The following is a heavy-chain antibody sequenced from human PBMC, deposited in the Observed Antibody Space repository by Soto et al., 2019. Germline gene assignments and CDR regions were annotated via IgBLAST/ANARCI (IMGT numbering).Heavy chain of an antibody. CDR2: IYSGGST. J-gene: IGHJ2*01. CDR3: ASSGGGYFDL. CDR1: GFTVSSNY. Sequence: EVQLVESGGGLVQPGGSLRLSCAASGFTVSSNYMSWVRQAPGKGLEWVSVIYSGGSTYYADSVKGRFTISRHNSKNTLYFQMNSLRGGDTAVYYVASSGGGYFDLWGRGTLVTVSS. V-gene: IGHV3-53*04. D-gene: IGHD3-16*01.